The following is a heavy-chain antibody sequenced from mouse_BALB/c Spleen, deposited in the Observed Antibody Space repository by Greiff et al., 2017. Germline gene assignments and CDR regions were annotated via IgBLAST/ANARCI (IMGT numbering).Heavy chain of an antibody. CDR2: ISYSGST. CDR1: GYSITSDYA. Sequence: EVQLVESGPGLVKPSQSLSLTCTVTGYSITSDYAWNWIRQFPGNKLEWMGYISYSGSTSYNPSLKSRISITRDTSKNQFFLQLNSVTTEDTATYYCARGKGTTATVYFDYWGQGTTLTVSS. V-gene: IGHV3-2*02. D-gene: IGHD1-2*01. CDR3: ARGKGTTATVYFDY. J-gene: IGHJ2*01.